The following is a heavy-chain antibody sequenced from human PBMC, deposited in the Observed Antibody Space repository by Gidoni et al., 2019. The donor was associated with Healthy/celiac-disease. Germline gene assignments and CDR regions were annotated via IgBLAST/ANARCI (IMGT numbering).Heavy chain of an antibody. CDR2: ISYDGSNK. V-gene: IGHV3-30*18. CDR1: GFTFSSYG. Sequence: QVQLVESGGGVVQPGWSLRLSCAASGFTFSSYGMHWVRQAPGKGLEWVAVISYDGSNKYYADSVKGRFTISRDNSKNTLYLQMNSLRAEDTAVYYCAKDRRGITGTTDWGQGTLVTVSS. J-gene: IGHJ4*02. D-gene: IGHD1-7*01. CDR3: AKDRRGITGTTD.